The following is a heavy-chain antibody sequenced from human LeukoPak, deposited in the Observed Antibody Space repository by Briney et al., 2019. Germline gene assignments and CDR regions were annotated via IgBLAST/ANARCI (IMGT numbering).Heavy chain of an antibody. CDR1: GFTFSSYA. J-gene: IGHJ4*02. D-gene: IGHD5-18*01. V-gene: IGHV3-23*01. Sequence: PGGSLRLSCAASGFTFSSYAMSWVRQAPGKGLEWVSAISGSGGSTYYADSVKGRFTISRDNSKNTLYLQMNSLRAEDTAVYYCASAPWIQLWTRPYYFDYWGQGTLVTVSS. CDR3: ASAPWIQLWTRPYYFDY. CDR2: ISGSGGST.